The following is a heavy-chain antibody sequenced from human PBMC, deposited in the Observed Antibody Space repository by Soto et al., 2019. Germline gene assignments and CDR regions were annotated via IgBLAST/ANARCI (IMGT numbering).Heavy chain of an antibody. CDR3: ARDHRDDFWRGPEGMRYYYYGMDV. CDR1: GFTFSSYS. CDR2: ISSSSSYI. D-gene: IGHD3-3*01. V-gene: IGHV3-21*01. J-gene: IGHJ6*02. Sequence: PGGSLRLSCAASGFTFSSYSMNWVRQAPGKGLEWVSSISSSSSYIYYAESVKGQFTISRDNAKNSLYLQMNSLRAEDTAVYYCARDHRDDFWRGPEGMRYYYYGMDVWGQGTTVTVSS.